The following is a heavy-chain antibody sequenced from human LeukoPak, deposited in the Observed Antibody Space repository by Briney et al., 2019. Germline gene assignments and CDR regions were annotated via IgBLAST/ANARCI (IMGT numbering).Heavy chain of an antibody. CDR1: GVTFGNYW. J-gene: IGHJ1*01. D-gene: IGHD3/OR15-3a*01. CDR3: ARAKDPWTPEHFQH. V-gene: IGHV3-7*01. CDR2: IKQDESEK. Sequence: GGSLRLSCVASGVTFGNYWMSWVRQAPGKGLEWVANIKQDESEKYYVDSVKGRFTISRDNAKNSLYLQMNNLRAEDTAMYYCARAKDPWTPEHFQHWGQGTLVTVSS.